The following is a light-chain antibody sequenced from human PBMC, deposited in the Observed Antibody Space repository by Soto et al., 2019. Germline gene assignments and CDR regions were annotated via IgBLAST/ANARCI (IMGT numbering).Light chain of an antibody. V-gene: IGLV2-14*01. CDR3: LSFTTTSTHV. CDR2: EVN. Sequence: QSALTQPASRSGSPVQSITISCTGTSSDIGAYDDVSWFEQHPGNAPKLMISEVNNPHSGVSNRFSGSKYGNTAYLTISWLQVEDEAEYFCLSFTTTSTHVFGTGTQLTV. CDR1: SSDIGAYDD. J-gene: IGLJ1*01.